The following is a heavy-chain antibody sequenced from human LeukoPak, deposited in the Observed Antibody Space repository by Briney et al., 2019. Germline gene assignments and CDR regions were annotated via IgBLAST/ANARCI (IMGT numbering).Heavy chain of an antibody. Sequence: EASETLSLTCTVSGGSISSYYWNWIRQPAGKGLEWIGRIYTSGSTNYNPSLKSRVTMSVDTSKNQFSLKLSSVTAADTAVYYCARVIAAREGYYYYYMDVWGKGTTVTVSS. D-gene: IGHD6-6*01. CDR3: ARVIAAREGYYYYYMDV. J-gene: IGHJ6*03. CDR2: IYTSGST. V-gene: IGHV4-4*07. CDR1: GGSISSYY.